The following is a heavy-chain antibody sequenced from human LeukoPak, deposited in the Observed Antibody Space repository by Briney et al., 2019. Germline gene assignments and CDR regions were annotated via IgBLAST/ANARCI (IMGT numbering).Heavy chain of an antibody. CDR2: INPNSGGT. Sequence: ASVKVSCKASGYTFTSYDINWVRQATGQGLEWMGRINPNSGGTNYAQKFQGRVTMTRDTSISTAYMELSRLRSGDTAVYYCARGSLDDSSGYFQLDYWGQGTLVTVSS. D-gene: IGHD3-22*01. CDR1: GYTFTSYD. V-gene: IGHV1-2*06. CDR3: ARGSLDDSSGYFQLDY. J-gene: IGHJ4*02.